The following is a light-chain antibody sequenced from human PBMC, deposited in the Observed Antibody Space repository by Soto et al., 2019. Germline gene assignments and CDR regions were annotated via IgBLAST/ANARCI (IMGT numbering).Light chain of an antibody. V-gene: IGLV2-8*01. CDR3: SSYAGSDNLV. CDR2: EVT. J-gene: IGLJ3*02. CDR1: SSDVGRYNF. Sequence: QSVLTQPPSASGSPGQSVTMSCTGTSSDVGRYNFVSRYQQHSGKAPKLIIYEVTKRPSGVPDRFSASKSGNTASLTVSGLLAEDEADYYCSSYAGSDNLVFGGGTQLTVL.